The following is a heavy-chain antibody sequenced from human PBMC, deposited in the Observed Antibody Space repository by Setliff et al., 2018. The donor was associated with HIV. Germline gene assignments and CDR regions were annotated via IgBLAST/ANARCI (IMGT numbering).Heavy chain of an antibody. D-gene: IGHD1-1*01. CDR3: ARAKATRQARPTNCFDP. CDR2: IIPFTGTT. J-gene: IGHJ5*02. Sequence: GASVKVSCKASGGTFNTYTITWVRQAPGQGLEWMGGIIPFTGTTNYAQKFQDRVTITADESTSTAYMELSSLRFEDTAVYYCARAKATRQARPTNCFDPWGQGTLVTVSS. V-gene: IGHV1-69*13. CDR1: GGTFNTYT.